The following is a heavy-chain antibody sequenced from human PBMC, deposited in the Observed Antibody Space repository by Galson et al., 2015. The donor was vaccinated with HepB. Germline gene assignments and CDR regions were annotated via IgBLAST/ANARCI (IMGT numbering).Heavy chain of an antibody. V-gene: IGHV3-30*04. J-gene: IGHJ4*02. Sequence: SLRLSCAASGFTFSTYAMHWVRQAPGKGPEWVAVISFDGTNKYYADSVKGRFTISRDNSKNTLYLQMNSLRAEDTAVYYCARDYRKQFFDYWGQGTLVTVSS. D-gene: IGHD3-16*02. CDR2: ISFDGTNK. CDR3: ARDYRKQFFDY. CDR1: GFTFSTYA.